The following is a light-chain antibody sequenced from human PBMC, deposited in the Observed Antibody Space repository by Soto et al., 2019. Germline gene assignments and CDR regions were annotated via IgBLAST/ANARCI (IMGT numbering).Light chain of an antibody. CDR3: QQYNNWPPIT. J-gene: IGKJ5*01. CDR1: QSVSST. V-gene: IGKV3-15*01. CDR2: GAS. Sequence: IGMTQSPATLSLSPGGRATLSCMSSQSVSSTLALYQQKPGHAPRLLIYGASTRATGIPARFSGSGSGTEFTLTISSLQSEDFAVYYCQQYNNWPPITFGQGTRLEIK.